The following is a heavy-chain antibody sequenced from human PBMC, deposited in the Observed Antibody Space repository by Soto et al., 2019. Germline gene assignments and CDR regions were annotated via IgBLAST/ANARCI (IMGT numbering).Heavy chain of an antibody. Sequence: PGGSLRLSCAASGFAFSNYAMSWVRQAPGKGLEWVSTISGSGGTTYYADSVKGRFTISRDNSKNTLYLQMKSLSADDTALYYCQRARSIKAVASGFYFWRQGNLVTVSS. CDR1: GFAFSNYA. CDR2: ISGSGGTT. J-gene: IGHJ4*02. D-gene: IGHD3-10*01. CDR3: QRARSIKAVASGFYF. V-gene: IGHV3-23*01.